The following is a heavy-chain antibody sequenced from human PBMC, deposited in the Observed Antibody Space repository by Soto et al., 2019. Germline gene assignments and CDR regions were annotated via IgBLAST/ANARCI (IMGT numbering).Heavy chain of an antibody. V-gene: IGHV6-1*01. Sequence: SQTLSLTCAISGDSVSSNTGAWNWLRQSPSRGLEWLGRTYYRSRWYTTYAESVKSRIAINPDTSKNLFSLQLNSVTPDDAAIDYCERAGTTMPGLVPHFDYWAQGTLVTVCS. CDR3: ERAGTTMPGLVPHFDY. J-gene: IGHJ4*02. CDR1: GDSVSSNTGA. D-gene: IGHD3-3*01. CDR2: TYYRSRWYT.